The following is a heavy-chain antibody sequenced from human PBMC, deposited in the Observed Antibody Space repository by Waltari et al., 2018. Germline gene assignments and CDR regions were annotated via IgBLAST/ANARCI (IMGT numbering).Heavy chain of an antibody. CDR1: GSSINSYY. V-gene: IGHV4-59*08. Sequence: QVQLRESGPGLVKPSETLSLTYTVSGSSINSYYWTWIRQTPGKGLEYIGYIYSSGKTNYSPSLKSRVTISLDKSKNQFSLILSSVTVADTAIYYCGRHPDKTQVDYWGQGTLVTVSS. CDR2: IYSSGKT. CDR3: GRHPDKTQVDY. J-gene: IGHJ4*02.